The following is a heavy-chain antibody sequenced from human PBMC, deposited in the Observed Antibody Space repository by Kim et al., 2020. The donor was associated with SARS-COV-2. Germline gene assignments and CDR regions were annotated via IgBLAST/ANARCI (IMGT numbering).Heavy chain of an antibody. V-gene: IGHV3-30*04. D-gene: IGHD4-17*01. J-gene: IGHJ4*02. CDR1: RFTFSSYA. Sequence: GGSLRLSCAASRFTFSSYAMHWVRQAPGKGLEWVAVISYDGRNKHYADSVKGRFTISRDNSKNTLYLQMNSLRTEDTAVYYCAREQGASVTYYFDYWGQGTLVTVSS. CDR2: ISYDGRNK. CDR3: AREQGASVTYYFDY.